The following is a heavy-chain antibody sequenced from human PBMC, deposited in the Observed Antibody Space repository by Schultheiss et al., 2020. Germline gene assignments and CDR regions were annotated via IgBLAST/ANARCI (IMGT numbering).Heavy chain of an antibody. CDR1: GFTFSSYS. CDR3: AKTIAAAGYYYYGLDV. V-gene: IGHV3-23*01. D-gene: IGHD6-13*01. J-gene: IGHJ6*02. Sequence: GGSLRLSCAASGFTFSSYSMNWVRQAPGKGLEWVSAISGSGGSTYYADSVKGRFTISRDNSKNTLYLQMNSLRVEDTAVYYCAKTIAAAGYYYYGLDVWGQGTTVNVYS. CDR2: ISGSGGST.